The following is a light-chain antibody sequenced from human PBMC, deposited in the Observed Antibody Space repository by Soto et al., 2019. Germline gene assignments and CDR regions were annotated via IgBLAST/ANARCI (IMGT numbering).Light chain of an antibody. CDR2: EVS. CDR1: SGDVGGYNS. CDR3: SSYTSTSTRV. J-gene: IGLJ3*02. Sequence: QSVLTQPASVSGSPGQSITISCTGTSGDVGGYNSVSWYQHRPGKAPKLMIYEVSDRPSGVSNRFSGSKSGNTASLTISGLQAEDEADYYCSSYTSTSTRVFGGGTKVTVL. V-gene: IGLV2-14*01.